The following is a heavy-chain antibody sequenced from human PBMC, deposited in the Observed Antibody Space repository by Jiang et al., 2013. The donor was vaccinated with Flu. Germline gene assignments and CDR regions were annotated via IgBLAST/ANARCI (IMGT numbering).Heavy chain of an antibody. Sequence: YISSSSSTIYYADSVKGRFTISRDNAKNSLYLQMNSLRDEDTAVYYCAREGDPYFDYWGQGTLVTVSS. V-gene: IGHV3-48*02. CDR2: ISSSSSTI. J-gene: IGHJ4*02. D-gene: IGHD3-10*01. CDR3: AREGDPYFDY.